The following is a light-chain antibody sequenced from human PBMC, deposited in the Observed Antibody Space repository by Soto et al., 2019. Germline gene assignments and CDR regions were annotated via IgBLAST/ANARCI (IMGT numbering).Light chain of an antibody. J-gene: IGLJ1*01. Sequence: SVLTQPPSVSAAPGQKVTISCSGSSSNIGGNSVSWYQHLPGTAPKLLIYDDNKRPSGIPDRFYGSKSGTSATLGITGFQTGDEADYYCRSYDSSVSVLYGFATGTKGTV. CDR2: DDN. CDR3: RSYDSSVSVLYG. CDR1: SSNIGGNS. V-gene: IGLV1-51*01.